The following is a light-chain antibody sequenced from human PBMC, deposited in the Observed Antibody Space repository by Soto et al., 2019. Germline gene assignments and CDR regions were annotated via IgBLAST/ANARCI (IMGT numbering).Light chain of an antibody. J-gene: IGKJ1*01. CDR2: GES. Sequence: VLTQSPGTLSVSPGGRATLSCRASRSVSGNYLAWYQQKLGRPPRLLIYGESSRASGVPDRFTGSGSGTNLTLTISRREPEDFAVYYCQQYGSSPPTFGQGTKV. CDR3: QQYGSSPPT. CDR1: RSVSGNY. V-gene: IGKV3-20*01.